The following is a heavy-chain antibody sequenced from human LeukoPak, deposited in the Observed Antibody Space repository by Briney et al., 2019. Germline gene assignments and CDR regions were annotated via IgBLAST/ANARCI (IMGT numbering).Heavy chain of an antibody. D-gene: IGHD6-6*01. CDR2: ISGSGGST. V-gene: IGHV3-23*01. J-gene: IGHJ4*02. CDR3: AKRILVPGGYYFDY. Sequence: GGSLRLSCAASGFTFSSYAMSWVRQAPGKGLEWVSAISGSGGSTYYADSVKGRFTISRDNSKNTLYLQMNSLRAEDTAAYYCAKRILVPGGYYFDYWGQGALVTVSS. CDR1: GFTFSSYA.